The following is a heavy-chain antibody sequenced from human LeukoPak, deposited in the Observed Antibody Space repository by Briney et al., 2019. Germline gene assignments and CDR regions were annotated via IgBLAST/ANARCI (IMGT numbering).Heavy chain of an antibody. V-gene: IGHV3-7*01. CDR2: IKQDGSEK. D-gene: IGHD2-21*02. Sequence: PGGSLRLSCAASGFTFSNYWMSWVRQAPGKGLEWVANIKQDGSEKYYVDSVKGRFTISRDNAKNSLYLQMNSLRAEDTAVYYCARAPTANYYYYMDVWGKGTTVTVPS. CDR1: GFTFSNYW. J-gene: IGHJ6*03. CDR3: ARAPTANYYYYMDV.